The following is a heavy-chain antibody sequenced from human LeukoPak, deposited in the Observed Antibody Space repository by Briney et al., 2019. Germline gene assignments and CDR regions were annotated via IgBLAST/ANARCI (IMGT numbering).Heavy chain of an antibody. CDR2: ITSRGNYI. CDR3: ARTAYCGGDCSVSRFDY. CDR1: GFTFSSYS. V-gene: IGHV3-21*01. J-gene: IGHJ4*02. Sequence: GGSLRLSCAASGFTFSSYSMNWVRQAPGKGLEWVSSITSRGNYIYYADSVKGRFTISRDNAKNSLYLQMNSLRGDDTAVYYCARTAYCGGDCSVSRFDYWGQGTLVTVSS. D-gene: IGHD2-21*02.